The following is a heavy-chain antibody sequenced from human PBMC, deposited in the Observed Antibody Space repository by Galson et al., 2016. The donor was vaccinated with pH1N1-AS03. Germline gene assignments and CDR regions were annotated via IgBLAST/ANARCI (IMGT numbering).Heavy chain of an antibody. CDR2: ISWNGDKI. Sequence: SLRLSCAASGFTFNDHTMHWVRQAPGKGLEWVSGISWNGDKIDYADSVKGRFSISRDNARNSLYLQMNSLRSEDTALYYCTRGQRGCYPTFDSWGQGTRVTVSS. V-gene: IGHV3-9*01. D-gene: IGHD1-26*01. CDR1: GFTFNDHT. CDR3: TRGQRGCYPTFDS. J-gene: IGHJ4*02.